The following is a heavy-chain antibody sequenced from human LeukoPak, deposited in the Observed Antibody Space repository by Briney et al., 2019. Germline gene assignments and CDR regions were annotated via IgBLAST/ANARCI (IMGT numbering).Heavy chain of an antibody. J-gene: IGHJ4*02. Sequence: GGSLRLSCAASGCTFSSYWMSWVRQAPGKGLEWVANIKQDGSEKYYVDSVKGRFTISRDKAKNSLYLQMNSLRAEDTAVYYCARRVPNQVITDYFDYWGQGTLVTVSS. D-gene: IGHD3-16*01. CDR3: ARRVPNQVITDYFDY. V-gene: IGHV3-7*01. CDR1: GCTFSSYW. CDR2: IKQDGSEK.